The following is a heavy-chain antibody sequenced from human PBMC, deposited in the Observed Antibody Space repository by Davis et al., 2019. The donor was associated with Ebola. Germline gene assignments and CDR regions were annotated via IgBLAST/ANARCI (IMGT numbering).Heavy chain of an antibody. V-gene: IGHV4-39*01. CDR2: IYYSGST. CDR1: GGSISSSSYY. CDR3: ARSLATLFPPNFDF. D-gene: IGHD5-24*01. J-gene: IGHJ4*02. Sequence: SETLSLTCTVSGGSISSSSYYWGWIRQPPGKGLEWIGSIYYSGSTYYNPSLKSRVTISVDTSKNQFSLKLSSVTAADTAVYYCARSLATLFPPNFDFWGQGTLVTVSS.